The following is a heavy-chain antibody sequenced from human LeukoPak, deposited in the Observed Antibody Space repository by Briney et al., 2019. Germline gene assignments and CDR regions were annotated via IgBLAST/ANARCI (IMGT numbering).Heavy chain of an antibody. CDR2: IYYSGNT. Sequence: PSETLSLTCTVSGGSISSDNYYWVWIRQPPGKGLEWIGSIYYSGNTYYNPSLKSRVTISVDTSKNQSSLKLSSVTAADTAVYYCTRRPPGTTTTANWFDPWGQGTLVTVSS. J-gene: IGHJ5*02. V-gene: IGHV4-39*01. D-gene: IGHD1-14*01. CDR1: GGSISSDNYY. CDR3: TRRPPGTTTTANWFDP.